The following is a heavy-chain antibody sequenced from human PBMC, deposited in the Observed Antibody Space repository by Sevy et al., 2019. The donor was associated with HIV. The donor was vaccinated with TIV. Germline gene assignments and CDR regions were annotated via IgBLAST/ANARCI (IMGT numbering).Heavy chain of an antibody. D-gene: IGHD3-22*01. J-gene: IGHJ6*02. CDR1: GFTFNTYN. CDR2: ISYTSTTI. V-gene: IGHV3-48*02. Sequence: GGSLRLSCAVSGFTFNTYNMNWVRQAPGKGLEWVSYISYTSTTINYADSVRGRFTISRDNAKNTLYLQMNSLRDEATAVYYCASSDATSRFGYYYFAMDFWGQGTSVTVSS. CDR3: ASSDATSRFGYYYFAMDF.